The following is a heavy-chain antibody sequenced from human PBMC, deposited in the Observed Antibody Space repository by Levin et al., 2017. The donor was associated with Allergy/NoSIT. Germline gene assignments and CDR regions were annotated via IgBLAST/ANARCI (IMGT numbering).Heavy chain of an antibody. J-gene: IGHJ4*02. V-gene: IGHV3-21*01. Sequence: MPGGSLRLSCAASGFTFSSYSMSWVRQAPGKGLEWVSFISSSSGYIYDADSVKGRFTVSRDNADNSLYLQMDSLRAEDTAVYYCARARGYSISSSDFDYWGQGTLVTVSS. CDR3: ARARGYSISSSDFDY. CDR1: GFTFSSYS. CDR2: ISSSSGYI. D-gene: IGHD6-6*01.